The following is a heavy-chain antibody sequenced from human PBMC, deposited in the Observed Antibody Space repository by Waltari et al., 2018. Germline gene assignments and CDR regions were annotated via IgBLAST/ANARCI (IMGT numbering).Heavy chain of an antibody. CDR1: GFTFSSHW. D-gene: IGHD3-3*01. Sequence: EVQLVESGGGLVQPGGSLRIYCAASGFTFSSHWMSWVRQAAGKGLEWVDNRNEEGNAKYYVDSVKGRFAVSRDNAQNSLYLQMESLTAEDTAVYYCTRRFPNFYYYGMDVWGQGTAVTVSS. J-gene: IGHJ6*02. V-gene: IGHV3-7*03. CDR3: TRRFPNFYYYGMDV. CDR2: RNEEGNAK.